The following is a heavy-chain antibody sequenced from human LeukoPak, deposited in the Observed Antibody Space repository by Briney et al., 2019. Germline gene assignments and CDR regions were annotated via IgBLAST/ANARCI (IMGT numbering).Heavy chain of an antibody. V-gene: IGHV4-61*02. CDR3: ARDLAVRGFDY. CDR2: IYTSGST. CDR1: GGSISSGSYY. J-gene: IGHJ4*02. Sequence: SETLSLTCTVSGGSISSGSYYWSWIRQPAGKGLEWIGRIYTSGSTNYNPSLKSRVTISVDTSKNQFSLKLSSVTAADTAVYYCARDLAVRGFDYWGRGTLVTVSS. D-gene: IGHD3-16*02.